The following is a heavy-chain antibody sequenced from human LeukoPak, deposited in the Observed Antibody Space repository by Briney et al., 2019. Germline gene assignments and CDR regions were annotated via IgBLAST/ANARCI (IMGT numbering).Heavy chain of an antibody. CDR1: GFTFSSYE. J-gene: IGHJ4*02. Sequence: GGSLRLSCAASGFTFSSYEMNWVRQAPGKGLEXXSYISSSGSTIYYADSVKGRFTISRDNAKNSLYLQMNSLRAEDTAVYYCARSGYSGYTSFDYWGQGTLVTVSS. D-gene: IGHD5-12*01. V-gene: IGHV3-48*03. CDR3: ARSGYSGYTSFDY. CDR2: ISSSGSTI.